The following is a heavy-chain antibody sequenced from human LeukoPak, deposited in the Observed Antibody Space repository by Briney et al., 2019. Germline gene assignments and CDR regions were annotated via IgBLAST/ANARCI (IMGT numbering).Heavy chain of an antibody. D-gene: IGHD2/OR15-2a*01. V-gene: IGHV4-38-2*01. J-gene: IGHJ4*02. CDR2: ISYGGST. CDR3: TRHVDVPSSIGFFDS. Sequence: KTSETLSLTCDVSDYSISNDYYWGWIRQPPGKGLEWIASISYGGSTHYNASLKSRVTISVETSKSQFSLQVRSVTAADTAVYYCTRHVDVPSSIGFFDSWGQGILVTVS. CDR1: DYSISNDYY.